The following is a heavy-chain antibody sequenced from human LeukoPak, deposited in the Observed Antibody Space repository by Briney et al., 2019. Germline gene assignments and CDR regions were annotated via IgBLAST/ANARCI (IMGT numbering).Heavy chain of an antibody. J-gene: IGHJ4*02. Sequence: GGSLRLSCAASGLTFSTYAMNWVRQTPGKGLDWVSGILGNAGRTYYADSVKGRFTTSRDNPKNTLYLQMNSLRVEDTAKYYCAKDYTPDGLYDIDFWGQGTQVTVSS. CDR2: ILGNAGRT. CDR3: AKDYTPDGLYDIDF. V-gene: IGHV3-23*01. D-gene: IGHD3-9*01. CDR1: GLTFSTYA.